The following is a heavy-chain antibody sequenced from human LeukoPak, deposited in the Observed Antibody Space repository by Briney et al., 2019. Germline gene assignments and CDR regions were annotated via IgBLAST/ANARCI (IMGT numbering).Heavy chain of an antibody. Sequence: QSGGSLRLSCAASGFTFSSYSVNWVRQAPGKGLEWVSYISSSSSTIYYADSVKGRFTISRDNAKNSLYLQMNSLRAEDTAVYYCAPEDFDWLLPLSMDVWGQGTTVTVSS. CDR3: APEDFDWLLPLSMDV. V-gene: IGHV3-48*04. CDR2: ISSSSSTI. CDR1: GFTFSSYS. J-gene: IGHJ6*02. D-gene: IGHD3-9*01.